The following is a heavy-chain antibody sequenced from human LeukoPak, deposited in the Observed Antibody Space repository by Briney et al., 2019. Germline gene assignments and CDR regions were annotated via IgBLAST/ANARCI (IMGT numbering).Heavy chain of an antibody. CDR2: INHSGST. Sequence: SETLSLTCAVYGGSFSGYYWSWIRQPPGKGLEWIGEINHSGSTNYNPSLKSRVTISVDTSKNQFALKLRSVTASDTAVYYCARERDYSYYFDYWGQGTLVTVSS. D-gene: IGHD4-17*01. CDR3: ARERDYSYYFDY. J-gene: IGHJ4*02. CDR1: GGSFSGYY. V-gene: IGHV4-34*01.